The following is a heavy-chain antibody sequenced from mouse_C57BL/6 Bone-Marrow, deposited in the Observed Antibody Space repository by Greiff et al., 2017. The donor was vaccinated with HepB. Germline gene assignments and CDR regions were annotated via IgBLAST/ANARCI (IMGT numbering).Heavy chain of an antibody. CDR1: GFSLTSYG. Sequence: VKLVESGPGLVAPSQSLSITCTVSGFSLTSYGVDWVRQSPGKGLEWLGVIWGVGSTNYNSALKSRLSISKDNSKSQVFLKMNSLQTDDTAMYYCATRPYDSFAYWGQGTLVTVSA. CDR3: ATRPYDSFAY. V-gene: IGHV2-6*01. CDR2: IWGVGST. D-gene: IGHD2-4*01. J-gene: IGHJ3*01.